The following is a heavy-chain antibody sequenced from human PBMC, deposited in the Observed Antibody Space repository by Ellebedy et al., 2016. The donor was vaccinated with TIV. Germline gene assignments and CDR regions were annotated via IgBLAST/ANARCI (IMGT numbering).Heavy chain of an antibody. V-gene: IGHV4-39*02. J-gene: IGHJ4*02. CDR3: AREVAATTNFDY. CDR1: GGSISSSSYY. CDR2: IYYSGST. Sequence: MPSETLSLTCTVSGGSISSSSYYWGWIRQPPGKGLEWIGSIYYSGSTYYNPSLKSRVTISVDTSKNQFSLKLSSVTAADTAVYYCAREVAATTNFDYWGQGTLVTVSS. D-gene: IGHD2-15*01.